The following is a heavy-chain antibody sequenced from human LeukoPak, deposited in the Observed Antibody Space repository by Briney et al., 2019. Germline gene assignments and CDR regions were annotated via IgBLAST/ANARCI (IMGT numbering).Heavy chain of an antibody. CDR2: IYHSGST. D-gene: IGHD5-24*01. J-gene: IGHJ5*02. V-gene: IGHV4-38-2*01. Sequence: KPSETLSLTCAVSGYSISSGYYWGWIRQPPGKGLEGIGSIYHSGSTYYNPSLKSRVTISVDTSKNQFSLKLSSVTAADMAVYYCARTPLKMATATNWFDPWGQGTLVTVSS. CDR1: GYSISSGYY. CDR3: ARTPLKMATATNWFDP.